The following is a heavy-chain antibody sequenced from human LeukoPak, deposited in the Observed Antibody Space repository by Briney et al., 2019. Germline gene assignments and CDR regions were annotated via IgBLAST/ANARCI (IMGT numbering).Heavy chain of an antibody. CDR3: ARGPTRFWSGYYLDY. Sequence: SETLSLTCTVYGGSISSSSYYWGWIRQPPGKGLEWIGSIYYSGSTYYNPSLKSRVTISVDTSKNQFSLKLSSVTAADTAVYYCARGPTRFWSGYYLDYWGQGTLVTVSS. D-gene: IGHD3-3*01. CDR1: GGSISSSSYY. CDR2: IYYSGST. J-gene: IGHJ4*02. V-gene: IGHV4-39*07.